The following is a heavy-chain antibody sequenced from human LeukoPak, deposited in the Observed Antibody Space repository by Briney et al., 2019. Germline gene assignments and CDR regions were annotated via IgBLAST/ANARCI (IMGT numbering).Heavy chain of an antibody. Sequence: SETLSLTCTVSGGSISSSSYYWGWIRQPPGKGLEWIGSIYYSGSTYYNPSLKSRVTISVDTSKNQFSLKLSSVTAADTAVYYCARGVLNIVATYDYWGQGTLVTVSS. CDR3: ARGVLNIVATYDY. CDR2: IYYSGST. J-gene: IGHJ4*02. CDR1: GGSISSSSYY. D-gene: IGHD5-12*01. V-gene: IGHV4-39*01.